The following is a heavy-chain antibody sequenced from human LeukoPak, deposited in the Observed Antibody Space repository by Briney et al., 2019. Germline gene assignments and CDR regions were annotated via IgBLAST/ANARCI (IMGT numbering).Heavy chain of an antibody. CDR2: ISGSGGST. D-gene: IGHD5-18*01. CDR3: AIKTRIQLWSLSDY. CDR1: GFTFSSYA. J-gene: IGHJ4*02. Sequence: SGGSLRLSCAASGFTFSSYAMSWVRQAPGKGLEWVSAISGSGGSTYYADSVKGRFTISRDNSKNTLYLQMNSLRAEDTAVYYCAIKTRIQLWSLSDYWGQGTLVTVSS. V-gene: IGHV3-23*01.